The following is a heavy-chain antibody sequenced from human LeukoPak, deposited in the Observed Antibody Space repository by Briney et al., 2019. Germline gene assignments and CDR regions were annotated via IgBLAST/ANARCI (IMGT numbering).Heavy chain of an antibody. CDR1: GYSFTSYW. Sequence: GESVKISCKGSGYSFTSYWIGWVRQMPGKHLEWLGILYPGDSDTRYSPSFQGQVTIPADKSISTAYLQWSSLKASDTAIYYCVCDRGNFDSFDFWGQGTLVTVSS. CDR3: VCDRGNFDSFDF. CDR2: LYPGDSDT. D-gene: IGHD1-7*01. V-gene: IGHV5-51*01. J-gene: IGHJ4*02.